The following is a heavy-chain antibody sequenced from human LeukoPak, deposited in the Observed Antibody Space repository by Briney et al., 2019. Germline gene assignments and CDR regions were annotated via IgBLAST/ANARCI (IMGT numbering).Heavy chain of an antibody. CDR1: GFYFGGHA. D-gene: IGHD5-24*01. Sequence: GGSLRLSCVASGFYFGGHAMHWLRQAPGKGLEWVAVILYDGSNKYYADSVKGRFTMSRDNSKNTLYLQMESLRAEDTAVYYCAKEATSRDGYTLDAFDIWGQGTMVTVSS. CDR2: ILYDGSNK. CDR3: AKEATSRDGYTLDAFDI. J-gene: IGHJ3*02. V-gene: IGHV3-30*18.